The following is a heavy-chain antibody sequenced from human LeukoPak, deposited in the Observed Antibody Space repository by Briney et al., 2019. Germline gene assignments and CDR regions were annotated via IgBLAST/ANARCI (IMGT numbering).Heavy chain of an antibody. CDR3: ARFIAVVDY. V-gene: IGHV1-2*06. Sequence: ASVKVSCKASGYTFTSYAMNWVRQAPGQGLEWMGRINPNSGGTNYAQKFQGRVTMTRDTSISTAYMELSRLRSDDTAVYYCARFIAVVDYWGQGTLVTVSS. J-gene: IGHJ4*02. D-gene: IGHD6-19*01. CDR1: GYTFTSYA. CDR2: INPNSGGT.